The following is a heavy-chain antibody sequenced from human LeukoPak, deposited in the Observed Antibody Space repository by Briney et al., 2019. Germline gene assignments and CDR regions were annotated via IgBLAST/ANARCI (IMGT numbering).Heavy chain of an antibody. CDR3: ARVVTMIVVVPDNNWFDP. J-gene: IGHJ5*02. D-gene: IGHD3-22*01. CDR2: IHHSGGI. V-gene: IGHV4-4*02. CDR1: GDSISSDIW. Sequence: PSETLSLTCAVSGDSISSDIWWNWVRQPPGKGLEWIGEIHHSGGINYNPSLKSRVTISLDKSKNQFSLELNSVTAADTAVYYCARVVTMIVVVPDNNWFDPWGQGTLVTVSS.